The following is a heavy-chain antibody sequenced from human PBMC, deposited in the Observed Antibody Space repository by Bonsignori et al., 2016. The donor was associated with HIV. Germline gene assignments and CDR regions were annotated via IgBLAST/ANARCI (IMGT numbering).Heavy chain of an antibody. D-gene: IGHD1-26*01. J-gene: IGHJ4*02. CDR3: ARDVVGATAIDY. CDR1: GYSISSGYY. Sequence: QVQLQESGPGLVKSSETLSLTCAVSGYSISSGYYWDWIRQSPGKGLEWIGSIYHSGTTHYNPSLKSRVSISVETSNNQFSLHLRSVTAADTALYYCARDVVGATAIDYWGQGILVTVSS. V-gene: IGHV4-38-2*02. CDR2: IYHSGTT.